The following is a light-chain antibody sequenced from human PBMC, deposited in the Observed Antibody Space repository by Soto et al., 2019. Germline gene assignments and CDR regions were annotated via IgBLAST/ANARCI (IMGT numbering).Light chain of an antibody. V-gene: IGKV3-11*01. CDR3: QQRINWPLT. J-gene: IGKJ4*01. CDR1: QSISSH. CDR2: GAS. Sequence: EIVLTQSPATLSLSPGERATLSCRASQSISSHLAWYQQKPGQAPRLLIYGASNRATGIPARFSGCGSGTDFTLNISSLEPEDFAVYYCQQRINWPLTFGGGTKVEIK.